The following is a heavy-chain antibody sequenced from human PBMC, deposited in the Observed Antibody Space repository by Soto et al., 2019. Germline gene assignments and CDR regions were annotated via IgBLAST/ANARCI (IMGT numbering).Heavy chain of an antibody. CDR1: GGSISSSRYY. V-gene: IGHV4-39*01. CDR3: ARHLWGRSY. D-gene: IGHD3-10*01. Sequence: SETLSLTCTVSGGSISSSRYYWGWYRQPPGKGLEWIGSIYYRGSTYYTPSLKSRVTISVDTSKNQFSLKLSSVSAADTAVYYCARHLWGRSYWGQGTLVTVSS. CDR2: IYYRGST. J-gene: IGHJ4*02.